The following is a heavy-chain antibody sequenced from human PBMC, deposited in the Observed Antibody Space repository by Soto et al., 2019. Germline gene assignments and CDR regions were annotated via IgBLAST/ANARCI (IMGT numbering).Heavy chain of an antibody. CDR2: IYWDDDK. CDR3: AHIPNYDQYDLFDP. Sequence: QITLKESGPTLVKPTQTLTLTCTFSGFSLTTRGVGVGWIRQPPGKALECLALIYWDDDKRYSPSLQSRLSLTKDTTNSQVVLTMTNVDPVDTATYYCAHIPNYDQYDLFDPWGQGTLVGVSS. D-gene: IGHD3-22*01. CDR1: GFSLTTRGVG. V-gene: IGHV2-5*02. J-gene: IGHJ5*02.